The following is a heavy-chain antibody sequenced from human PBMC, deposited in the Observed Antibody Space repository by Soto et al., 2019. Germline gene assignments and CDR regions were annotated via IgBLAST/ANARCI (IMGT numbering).Heavy chain of an antibody. D-gene: IGHD3-3*01. CDR1: DYIFSNYH. CDR2: ISGNNGNT. Sequence: QLQLVQSGAEVKRPGDSVKVSCKASDYIFSNYHINWVRQAPGQGLEWMGWISGNNGNTQYAQMFQGRVTMTTEKSTNTVSMELRSLGSDDTAVYYCAKPGDIYEFWSGYYRTANYFDFWGQGSLVTVSS. V-gene: IGHV1-18*01. CDR3: AKPGDIYEFWSGYYRTANYFDF. J-gene: IGHJ4*02.